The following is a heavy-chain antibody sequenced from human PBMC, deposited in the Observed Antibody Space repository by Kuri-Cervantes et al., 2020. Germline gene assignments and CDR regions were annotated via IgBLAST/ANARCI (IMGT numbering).Heavy chain of an antibody. V-gene: IGHV4-39*07. Sequence: ESLKISCTVSGGSISSSSYYWGWIRQPPGKGMEWIGSIYYSGSTYYNPSLKSRVTISVDRSKNQFSLKLSSVTAADTAVYDCSRAEGSGSYYYYYGMDVWGQATTVTVSS. CDR3: SRAEGSGSYYYYYGMDV. J-gene: IGHJ6*02. D-gene: IGHD3-10*01. CDR2: IYYSGST. CDR1: GGSISSSSYY.